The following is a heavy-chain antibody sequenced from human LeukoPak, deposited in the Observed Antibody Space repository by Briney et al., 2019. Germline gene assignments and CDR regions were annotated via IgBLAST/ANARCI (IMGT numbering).Heavy chain of an antibody. D-gene: IGHD5-12*01. Sequence: PSETLSLTCTVSGGSISSYYWSWIRQPPGKGLEWIGYIYYSGSTNYNYNPSLKSRITISLDTSKNKFSLNLSSVTAADTAVYYCARYDVDIVASIRAFDIWGQGTMVTVSS. J-gene: IGHJ3*02. CDR3: ARYDVDIVASIRAFDI. V-gene: IGHV4-59*01. CDR1: GGSISSYY. CDR2: IYYSGST.